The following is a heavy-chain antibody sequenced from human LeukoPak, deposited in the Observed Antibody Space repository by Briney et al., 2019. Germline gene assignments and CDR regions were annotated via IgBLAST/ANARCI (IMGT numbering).Heavy chain of an antibody. CDR2: ISISGSTI. Sequence: RGSLRLSCAASGFTFSSYEMNWVRQAPGKGLEWVSYISISGSTIYYADSVKGRFTISRDNAKNSLYLQMSSLRAEDTAVYYCAREYDSGNYFDYWGQGTLVTVSS. V-gene: IGHV3-48*03. J-gene: IGHJ4*02. CDR3: AREYDSGNYFDY. CDR1: GFTFSSYE. D-gene: IGHD1-26*01.